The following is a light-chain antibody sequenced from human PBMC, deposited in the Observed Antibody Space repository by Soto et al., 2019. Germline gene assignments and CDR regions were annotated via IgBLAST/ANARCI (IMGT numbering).Light chain of an antibody. Sequence: DIQMTQSPSSLSASVGDRVTITCRASQSITSYLNWYQQKPGKAPKLLIYAASSLQSVVPSRFSGSGSGTDVTLTISSLQPEDVATYYGQQSYSTLGLTFGGGTKVDIK. CDR1: QSITSY. CDR2: AAS. V-gene: IGKV1-39*01. J-gene: IGKJ4*01. CDR3: QQSYSTLGLT.